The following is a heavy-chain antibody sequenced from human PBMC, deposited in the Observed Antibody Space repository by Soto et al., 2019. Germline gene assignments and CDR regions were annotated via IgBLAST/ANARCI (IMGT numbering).Heavy chain of an antibody. CDR1: GYTYTSYA. CDR3: ARGLNGYLHYFDY. CDR2: INAGNGNT. V-gene: IGHV1-3*01. Sequence: ASVKVSCKASGYTYTSYAMHWVRQAPGQRLEWMGWINAGNGNTKYSQKFQGRVTITRDTSASTAYMELSSLRSEDTAVYYCARGLNGYLHYFDYWGQGTPVTVSS. J-gene: IGHJ4*02. D-gene: IGHD5-18*01.